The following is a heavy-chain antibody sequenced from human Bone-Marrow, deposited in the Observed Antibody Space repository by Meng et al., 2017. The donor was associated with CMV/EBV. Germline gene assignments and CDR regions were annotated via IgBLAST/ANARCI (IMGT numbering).Heavy chain of an antibody. Sequence: SCAASGFTFSSYAMHWVRQAPGKGLEWVAVISYDGSNKYYADSVKGRFTISRDNSKNTLYLQMNSLRAEDTAVYYCAKGGYSGYRSADYWGQGTLVTVSS. CDR2: ISYDGSNK. CDR3: AKGGYSGYRSADY. J-gene: IGHJ4*02. V-gene: IGHV3-30*04. D-gene: IGHD5-12*01. CDR1: GFTFSSYA.